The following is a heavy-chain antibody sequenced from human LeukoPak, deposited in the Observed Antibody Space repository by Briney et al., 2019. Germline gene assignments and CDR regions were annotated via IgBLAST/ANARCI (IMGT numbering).Heavy chain of an antibody. D-gene: IGHD3-9*01. CDR3: ARGYYDILTGLGY. V-gene: IGHV4-38-2*01. CDR2: IYHSGST. Sequence: PSETLSLTCAVSGYSISSGYYWGWIRQPPGKGLEWIGSIYHSGSTYYNPSLKSRVTISVDTSKNQFSLKLSSVTAADTAVYYCARGYYDILTGLGYWGQGTLVTVSS. CDR1: GYSISSGYY. J-gene: IGHJ4*02.